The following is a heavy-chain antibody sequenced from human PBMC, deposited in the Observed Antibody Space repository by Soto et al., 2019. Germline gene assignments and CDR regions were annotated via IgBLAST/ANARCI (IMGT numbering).Heavy chain of an antibody. CDR3: AKGAYGSGSYYRIWFDP. CDR2: ISGSGGST. Sequence: EVQLLESGGGVVQPGGSLRLSCAASGFTFSSYAMSWVRQAPGKGLEWVSAISGSGGSTYYADSVKGRFTISRDNSKSTLYLQMNSLRAEATAISYCAKGAYGSGSYYRIWFDPWGQGTLVTVSS. V-gene: IGHV3-23*01. J-gene: IGHJ5*02. CDR1: GFTFSSYA. D-gene: IGHD3-10*01.